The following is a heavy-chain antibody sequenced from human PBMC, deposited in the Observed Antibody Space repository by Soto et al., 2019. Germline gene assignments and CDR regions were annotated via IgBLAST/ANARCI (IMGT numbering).Heavy chain of an antibody. V-gene: IGHV4-34*01. Sequence: SGPLCLPFAVSGGAFSGSDWTGIRQPPGKGLEWFGEINHSGSTNNNPSLKSRVTISVDASKNQCSRKLSSVTAADTAEYNCSRARKRACLAVAGGQVDYWGQGTLVSVSS. D-gene: IGHD6-19*01. J-gene: IGHJ4*02. CDR2: INHSGST. CDR3: SRARKRACLAVAGGQVDY. CDR1: GGAFSGSD.